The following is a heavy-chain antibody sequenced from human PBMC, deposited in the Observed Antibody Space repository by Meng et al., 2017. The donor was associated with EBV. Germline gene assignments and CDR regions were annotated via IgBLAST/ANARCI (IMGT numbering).Heavy chain of an antibody. CDR3: ARGRWLQPGSYFDY. J-gene: IGHJ4*02. CDR1: GGSFSGYY. V-gene: IGHV4-34*01. Sequence: VQLQVWVAGLLQPSETLSLTCAVYGGSFSGYYWSWIRQPPGKGLEWIGEINHSGSTNYNPSLKSRVTISVDTSKNQFSLKLSSVTAADTAVYYCARGRWLQPGSYFDYWGQGTLVTVSS. CDR2: INHSGST. D-gene: IGHD5-24*01.